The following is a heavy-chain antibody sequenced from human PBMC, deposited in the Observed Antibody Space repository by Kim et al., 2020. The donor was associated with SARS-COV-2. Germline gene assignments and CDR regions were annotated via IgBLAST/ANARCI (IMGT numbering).Heavy chain of an antibody. J-gene: IGHJ3*02. CDR3: ADSSSWLGDAFDI. Sequence: YNPSLKRRVTISVDTSKNQFSLKLSSVTAADTAVYYCADSSSWLGDAFDIWGQGTMVTVSS. D-gene: IGHD6-13*01. V-gene: IGHV4-39*01.